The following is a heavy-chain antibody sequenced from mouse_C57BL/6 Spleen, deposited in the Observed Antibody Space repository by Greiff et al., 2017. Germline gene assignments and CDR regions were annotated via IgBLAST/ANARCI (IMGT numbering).Heavy chain of an antibody. CDR2: ISYDGSN. V-gene: IGHV3-6*01. CDR1: GYSITSGYY. D-gene: IGHD1-1*01. Sequence: EVQLVESGPGLVKPSQSLSLTCSVTGYSITSGYYWNWIRQFPGNKLEWMGYISYDGSNNYNPSLKNRISITRDTSKNQFFLKWNSVTTEDTATYYCARTPVAYWYFDVWGTGTTVTVSS. J-gene: IGHJ1*03. CDR3: ARTPVAYWYFDV.